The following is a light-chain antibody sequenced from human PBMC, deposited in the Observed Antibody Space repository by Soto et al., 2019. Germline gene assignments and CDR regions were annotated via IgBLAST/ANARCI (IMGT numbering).Light chain of an antibody. CDR3: HQRQSWPRT. CDR1: QAVNTR. Sequence: EIVLTQSPATLSSFPGDRVTLSCRASQAVNTRLAWYQHKPGQAPRLLIYLASNRAAGAPVRFSGSGSGTDFTLTISDVEPEDFAVYYCHQRQSWPRTFGQGTTVDIK. J-gene: IGKJ1*01. V-gene: IGKV3-11*01. CDR2: LAS.